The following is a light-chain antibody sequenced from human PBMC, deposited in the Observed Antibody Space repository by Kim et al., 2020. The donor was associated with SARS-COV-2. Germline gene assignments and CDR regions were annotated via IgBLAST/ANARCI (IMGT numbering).Light chain of an antibody. CDR3: QQDYNLPMYT. CDR2: GAS. J-gene: IGKJ2*01. CDR1: QSVSSSY. V-gene: IGKV3D-7*01. Sequence: PGERVTLSCRASQSVSSSYLTWYQQKPGQAPRLLIYGASTRATGIPARFSGSGSGTDFTLTISSLQPEDFAGCYCQQDYNLPMYTFGRGTELEIK.